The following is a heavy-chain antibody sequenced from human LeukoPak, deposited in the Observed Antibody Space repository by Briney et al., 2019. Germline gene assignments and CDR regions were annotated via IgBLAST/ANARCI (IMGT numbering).Heavy chain of an antibody. CDR2: ISGSGGST. J-gene: IGHJ3*02. V-gene: IGHV3-23*01. Sequence: GGSLRLSCAASGFTFNSYGMSWVRQAPGKGLEWVSAISGSGGSTYYADSVKGRFTISRDNSKNTLYLQMNSLRAEDTAVFYCARGRRRDANTFDAFDIWGQGTMVTVSS. CDR1: GFTFNSYG. D-gene: IGHD5-24*01. CDR3: ARGRRRDANTFDAFDI.